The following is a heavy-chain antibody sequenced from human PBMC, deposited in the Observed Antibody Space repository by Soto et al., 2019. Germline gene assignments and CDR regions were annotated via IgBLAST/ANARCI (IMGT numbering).Heavy chain of an antibody. D-gene: IGHD3-3*01. CDR1: GLTFCSYS. J-gene: IGHJ6*02. CDR3: ARDMPPTYYDFWSGYASYYYYGMDV. Sequence: GGSLRLCCAASGLTFCSYSMNWVRQAPGKGLEWVSYISSSSSTIYYADSVKGRFTISRDNAKNSLYLQMNSLRDEDTAVYYCARDMPPTYYDFWSGYASYYYYGMDVWGQGTTVTVSS. V-gene: IGHV3-48*02. CDR2: ISSSSSTI.